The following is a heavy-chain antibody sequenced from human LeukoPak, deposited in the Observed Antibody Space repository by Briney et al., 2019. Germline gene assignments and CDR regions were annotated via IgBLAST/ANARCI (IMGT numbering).Heavy chain of an antibody. Sequence: GGSLRLSCAASGFTFSSYAVHWVRQAPGKGLEWVAVISYDGSNKYYADSVKGRFTISRDNSKNTLYLQMNSLRAEDTAVYYCARESETYYYDSSGYYSFDYWGQGTLVTVSS. CDR3: ARESETYYYDSSGYYSFDY. CDR1: GFTFSSYA. CDR2: ISYDGSNK. V-gene: IGHV3-30-3*01. J-gene: IGHJ4*02. D-gene: IGHD3-22*01.